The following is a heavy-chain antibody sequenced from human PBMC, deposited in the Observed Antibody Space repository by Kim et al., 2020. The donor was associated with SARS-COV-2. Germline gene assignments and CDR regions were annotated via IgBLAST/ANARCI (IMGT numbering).Heavy chain of an antibody. D-gene: IGHD6-19*01. CDR1: GGSLSSSSYY. J-gene: IGHJ2*01. CDR2: AYYIGNT. CDR3: ARHQRYSRGWYV. Sequence: SETLSLTCTVSGGSLSSSSYYWGWIRQPPVKGLEWMGTAYYIGNTYYNPSLKSRVTISVDTSKNQFSLKLGSVTAADTAVYYCARHQRYSRGWYV. V-gene: IGHV4-39*01.